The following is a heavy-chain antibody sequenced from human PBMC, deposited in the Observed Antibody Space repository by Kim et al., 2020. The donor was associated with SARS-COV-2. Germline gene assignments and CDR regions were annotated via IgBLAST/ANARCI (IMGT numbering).Heavy chain of an antibody. J-gene: IGHJ4*02. V-gene: IGHV4-34*01. Sequence: SETLSLTCAVYGGSFSGYYWSWIRQPPGKGLEWIGEINHSGSTNYNPSLKSRVTISVDTSKNQFSLKLSSVTAADTAVYYCARGPDLTGYHLGFDYWGQG. D-gene: IGHD3-9*01. CDR2: INHSGST. CDR1: GGSFSGYY. CDR3: ARGPDLTGYHLGFDY.